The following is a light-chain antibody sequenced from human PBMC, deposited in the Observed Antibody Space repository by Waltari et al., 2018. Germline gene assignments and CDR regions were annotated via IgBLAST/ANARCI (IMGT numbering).Light chain of an antibody. V-gene: IGLV2-23*01. CDR2: EGS. Sequence: QSALTQPASVSGSPGQSITISCTGTSSDVGNYNLVSWYQQHPGKAPKRMIYEGSKRPSGVSNRFSGSKSGNTASLTISGLQAEDEADYYCCSYAGSSTYVFGSGTKVTVL. J-gene: IGLJ1*01. CDR1: SSDVGNYNL. CDR3: CSYAGSSTYV.